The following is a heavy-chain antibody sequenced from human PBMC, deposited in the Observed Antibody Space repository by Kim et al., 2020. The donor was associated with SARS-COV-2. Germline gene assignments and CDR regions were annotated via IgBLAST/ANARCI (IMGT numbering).Heavy chain of an antibody. V-gene: IGHV4-39*07. CDR2: IYITGST. CDR3: AREGSLTMIVHNYVNW. Sequence: SETLSLTCTVSGDSISTSRHYWAWIRQPPGKGLEWIGTIYITGSTLYNPSLKSRVTISVDTSKNQFFLKMTLVTAADTADYYCAREGSLTMIVHNYVNW. J-gene: IGHJ5*01. D-gene: IGHD3-22*01. CDR1: GDSISTSRHY.